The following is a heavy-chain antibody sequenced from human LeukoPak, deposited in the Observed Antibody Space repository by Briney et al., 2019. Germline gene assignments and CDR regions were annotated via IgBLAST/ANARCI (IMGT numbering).Heavy chain of an antibody. V-gene: IGHV3-7*01. CDR1: GFTLITYW. CDR3: TRGMLRQPPDY. J-gene: IGHJ4*02. Sequence: GGSLRLSCAASGFTLITYWMTWVRQAPGKGLEWVANINQDGSEKYYVGSVKGRFTISRDNSKNTLYLQMNSLRVEDAAIYYCTRGMLRQPPDYWGQGMLVTVSS. CDR2: INQDGSEK. D-gene: IGHD3-10*02.